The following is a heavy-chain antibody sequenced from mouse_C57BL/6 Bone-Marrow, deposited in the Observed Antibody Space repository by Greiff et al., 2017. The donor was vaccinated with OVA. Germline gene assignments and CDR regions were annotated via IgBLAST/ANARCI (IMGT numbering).Heavy chain of an antibody. J-gene: IGHJ4*01. Sequence: EVKVEESGGGLVKPGGSLKLSCAASGFTFSDYGMHWVRQAPEKGLEWVAYISSGSSTIYYADTVKGQFTISRDNAKNTLFLQMTSLRSEDTAMYYCATPDGYYAMDYWGQGTSVTVSS. V-gene: IGHV5-17*01. CDR3: ATPDGYYAMDY. CDR2: ISSGSSTI. D-gene: IGHD2-3*01. CDR1: GFTFSDYG.